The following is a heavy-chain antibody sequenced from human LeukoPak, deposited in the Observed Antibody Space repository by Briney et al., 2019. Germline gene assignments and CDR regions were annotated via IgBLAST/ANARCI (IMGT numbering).Heavy chain of an antibody. CDR2: INHSGST. CDR1: GGSFSGYY. J-gene: IGHJ4*02. V-gene: IGHV4-34*01. Sequence: SETLPLTCAVYGGSFSGYYWSWIRQPPGKGLEWIGEINHSGSTNYNPSLKSRVTISVDTSKNQFSLKLSSVTAADTAVYYCARGVDTAMVNRFDYWGQGTLVTVSS. D-gene: IGHD5-18*01. CDR3: ARGVDTAMVNRFDY.